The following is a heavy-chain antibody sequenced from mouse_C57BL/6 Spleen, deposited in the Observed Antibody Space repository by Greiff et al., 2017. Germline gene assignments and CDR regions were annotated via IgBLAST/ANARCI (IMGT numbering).Heavy chain of an antibody. V-gene: IGHV1-53*01. Sequence: VQLQQSGTELVKPGASVKLSCKASGYTFTSYWMHWVKQRPGQGLEWIGNINPSNGGTNYNEKFKSKATLTVDKSSSTAYMQLSSLTSEDSAVYYSARLRPSDGNYVSYYAMDYWGEGTPVTVSS. J-gene: IGHJ4*01. CDR2: INPSNGGT. CDR1: GYTFTSYW. D-gene: IGHD2-1*01. CDR3: ARLRPSDGNYVSYYAMDY.